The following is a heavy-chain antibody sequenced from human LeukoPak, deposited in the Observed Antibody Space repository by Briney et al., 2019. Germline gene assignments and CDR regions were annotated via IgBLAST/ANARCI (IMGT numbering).Heavy chain of an antibody. V-gene: IGHV1-3*01. CDR2: INAGNGNT. CDR3: ARVGEQQLVDYFDY. D-gene: IGHD6-13*01. CDR1: GYTFTSHA. Sequence: ASVKVSCKASGYTFTSHAIYWVRQAPGQRLERMGWINAGNGNTKYSQKFQGRVTITRDTSASTAYMELSSLRSEDTAVYYCARVGEQQLVDYFDYWGQGTLVTVSS. J-gene: IGHJ4*02.